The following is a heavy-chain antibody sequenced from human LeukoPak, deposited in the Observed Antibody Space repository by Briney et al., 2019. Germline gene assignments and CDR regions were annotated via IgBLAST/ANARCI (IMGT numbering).Heavy chain of an antibody. J-gene: IGHJ5*02. Sequence: SQTLSLTCSVSGGSISSGGYSWNWIRQPPGKGLEWIGYIHSSGTAYYNPSLKSRVTISLDRSKNQFSLNLTSVTAADTAVYYCARIDGSRFDPWGQGTLVTVSS. V-gene: IGHV4-30-2*01. CDR3: ARIDGSRFDP. CDR2: IHSSGTA. D-gene: IGHD5-24*01. CDR1: GGSISSGGYS.